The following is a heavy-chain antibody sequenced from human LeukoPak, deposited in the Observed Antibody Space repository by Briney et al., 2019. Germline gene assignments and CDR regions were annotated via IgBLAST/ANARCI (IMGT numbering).Heavy chain of an antibody. J-gene: IGHJ3*02. CDR1: GYTFTGYY. Sequence: ASVKVSCKASGYTFTGYYMHWVRQAPGQGLEWMGWINPNSGGTNYAQKFQGRVTMTRDTSISTAYMELSRLRSDDTAVYYCARERGHCSSTSCYLVSVAFDIWGQGTMVTVSS. V-gene: IGHV1-2*02. CDR2: INPNSGGT. D-gene: IGHD2-2*01. CDR3: ARERGHCSSTSCYLVSVAFDI.